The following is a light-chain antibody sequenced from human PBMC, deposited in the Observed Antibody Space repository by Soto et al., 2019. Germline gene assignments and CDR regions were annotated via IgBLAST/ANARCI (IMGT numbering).Light chain of an antibody. J-gene: IGLJ2*01. V-gene: IGLV2-14*01. CDR2: EVS. CDR1: SSDVGGYND. Sequence: QSALTQPASVSGSPGQSITISCTGTSSDVGGYNDVSWYQQHPGKAPKLLIYEVSNRPSGVSNRFSGSKSGNTASLTISGLQADDEADYYCSSYTSSSTRVVFGGGTKLTVL. CDR3: SSYTSSSTRVV.